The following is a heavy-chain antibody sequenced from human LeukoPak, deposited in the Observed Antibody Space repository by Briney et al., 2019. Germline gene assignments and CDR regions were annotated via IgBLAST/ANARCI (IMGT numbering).Heavy chain of an antibody. Sequence: GGSLRLSCAASGFTFSSYWMSWVRQAPGKGLEWVANIKQDGSEKYYVDSVKGRFTISRDNAKNSLYLQMNSLRAEDTAVYYCARRDYYDSSGNFIDAFDIWGQGTMVTVSS. J-gene: IGHJ3*02. D-gene: IGHD3-22*01. CDR2: IKQDGSEK. CDR3: ARRDYYDSSGNFIDAFDI. CDR1: GFTFSSYW. V-gene: IGHV3-7*01.